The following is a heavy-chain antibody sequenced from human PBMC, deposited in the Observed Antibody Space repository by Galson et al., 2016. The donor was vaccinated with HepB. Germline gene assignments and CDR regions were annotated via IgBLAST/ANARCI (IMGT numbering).Heavy chain of an antibody. CDR3: ARLVEVARFDH. Sequence: SLRLSCAASGIAFSGYWMSWVRQAPGKGLEWVANIKRDGSEKYYVDSVKGRFTISRHNAKNSLYLQMNSLRADDTAVYYCARLVEVARFDHWGQGTLVTVSS. J-gene: IGHJ4*02. CDR2: IKRDGSEK. D-gene: IGHD6-19*01. V-gene: IGHV3-7*03. CDR1: GIAFSGYW.